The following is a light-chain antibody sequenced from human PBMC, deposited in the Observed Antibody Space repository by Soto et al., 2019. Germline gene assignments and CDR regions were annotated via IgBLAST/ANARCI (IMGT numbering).Light chain of an antibody. V-gene: IGLV2-11*01. CDR1: NNDVSGYNY. J-gene: IGLJ2*01. Sequence: QSVLTQPRSVSGSPGQSVTISCTGTNNDVSGYNYVSWYQQHPGKAPKLMIYDVIKRPSGVPDRFSGSKSDNTASLTISGLQVEDEADYYCCSYAGSYTFLFGGGTKLTVL. CDR3: CSYAGSYTFL. CDR2: DVI.